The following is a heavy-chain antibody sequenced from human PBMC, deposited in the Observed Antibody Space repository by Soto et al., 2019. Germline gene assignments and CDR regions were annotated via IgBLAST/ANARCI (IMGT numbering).Heavy chain of an antibody. CDR1: GYTFTNYG. J-gene: IGHJ6*02. V-gene: IGHV1-18*04. CDR2: ISGYNSNT. Sequence: QVQLVESGAEVKKPGASVKVSCKASGYTFTNYGISWVRQAPGQGLEWMGWISGYNSNTKYAQKFQGRVTMTTDTPTNTAYMDLRSLRSDDTAVYYCARDREYYYDSSGNYYYHYGMDVWGQGTTVTVS. D-gene: IGHD3-22*01. CDR3: ARDREYYYDSSGNYYYHYGMDV.